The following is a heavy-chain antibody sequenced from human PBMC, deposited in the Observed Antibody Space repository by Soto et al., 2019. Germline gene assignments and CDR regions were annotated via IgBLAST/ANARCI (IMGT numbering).Heavy chain of an antibody. CDR2: IVPILGVP. CDR1: GGTFSSYT. D-gene: IGHD3-10*01. Sequence: QVQLVQSGAEVKKPGSSVKVSCKASGGTFSSYTVSWVRQAPGQGLEWMGRIVPILGVPNYAQRFQGRVTITADKGTNTAYMELSSLRSEDTAVYYCGRDRYAYGSGSTIDNWGQGTLVTVSS. V-gene: IGHV1-69*02. CDR3: GRDRYAYGSGSTIDN. J-gene: IGHJ4*02.